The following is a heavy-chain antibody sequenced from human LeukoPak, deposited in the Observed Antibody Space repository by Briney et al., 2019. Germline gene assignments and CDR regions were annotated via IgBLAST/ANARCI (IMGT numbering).Heavy chain of an antibody. CDR3: ARDNDSSGYYWSYFDY. CDR1: GYTFTSYY. D-gene: IGHD3-22*01. Sequence: GASVKVSCKASGYTFTSYYMHWVRQAPGQGLEWMGIINPSGGSTSYAQKFQGRVTMTRDTSTSTVYMELSSLRSEDTAVYYCARDNDSSGYYWSYFDYWGQGTLVTVSS. V-gene: IGHV1-46*01. CDR2: INPSGGST. J-gene: IGHJ4*02.